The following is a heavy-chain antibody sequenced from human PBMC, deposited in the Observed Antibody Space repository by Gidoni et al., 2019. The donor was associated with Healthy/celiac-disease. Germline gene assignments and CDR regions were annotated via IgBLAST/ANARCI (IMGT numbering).Heavy chain of an antibody. J-gene: IGHJ3*02. D-gene: IGHD1-26*01. V-gene: IGHV3-7*01. Sequence: EVQLVESGGGLVQPGGPLSLSCPASGSTFGSSRVSWVRQAPGKGLEWVANVKQDGSEKYYVDSVKGRFTISRDNAKNSLYLQMNSLRAEDTAVYYCARGEKAGWELYWGAFDIWGQGTMVTVSS. CDR2: VKQDGSEK. CDR3: ARGEKAGWELYWGAFDI. CDR1: GSTFGSSR.